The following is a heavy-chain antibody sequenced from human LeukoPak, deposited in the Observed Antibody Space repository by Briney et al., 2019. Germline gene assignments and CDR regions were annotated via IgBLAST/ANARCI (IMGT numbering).Heavy chain of an antibody. D-gene: IGHD1-26*01. CDR3: ARRPRIVGAKGWFDP. Sequence: TSETLSLTCAVYGGSFSGYYWSWIRQPPGKGLEWIGEINHSGSTNHNPSLKSRVTISVDTSKNQFSLKLSSVTAADTAVYYCARRPRIVGAKGWFDPWGQGTLVTVSS. CDR2: INHSGST. CDR1: GGSFSGYY. J-gene: IGHJ5*02. V-gene: IGHV4-34*01.